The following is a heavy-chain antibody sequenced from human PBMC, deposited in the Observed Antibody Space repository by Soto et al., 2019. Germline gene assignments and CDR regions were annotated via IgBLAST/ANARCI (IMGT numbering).Heavy chain of an antibody. CDR1: GGSIRSGGYY. CDR3: ARAXLSGYSSGWSAFFDD. V-gene: IGHV4-31*03. J-gene: IGHJ4*02. CDR2: IYYSGST. D-gene: IGHD6-19*01. Sequence: PSEILSLTCTVSGGSIRSGGYYWSWIRPHPGKGLEWIGYIYYSGSTYYNPSLRSRVIISVDTSKNQFSLKLSSVTAADTAVYYCARAXLSGYSSGWSAFFDDWGQGTRVTVSS.